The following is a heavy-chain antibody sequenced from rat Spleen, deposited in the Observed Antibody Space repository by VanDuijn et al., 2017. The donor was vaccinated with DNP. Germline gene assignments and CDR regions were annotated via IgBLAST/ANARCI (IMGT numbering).Heavy chain of an antibody. CDR1: GFIFSDYY. CDR2: IRYDGATT. D-gene: IGHD4-3*01. V-gene: IGHV5-22*01. CDR3: ARWYNSGYYFDY. Sequence: EVQLVESGGGLVQPGRFLILSCAGPGFIFSDYYIAWVRPAPTNGLEWVAYIRYDGATTYYGDCVEGRFKISRDNAKSSLYLQMNSLRSEDMATYYCARWYNSGYYFDYWGQGVMVTVSS. J-gene: IGHJ2*01.